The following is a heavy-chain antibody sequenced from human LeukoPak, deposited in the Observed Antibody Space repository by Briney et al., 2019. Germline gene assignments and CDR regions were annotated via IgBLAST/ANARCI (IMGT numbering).Heavy chain of an antibody. D-gene: IGHD3-16*01. CDR3: ARETSQKGAHYMDV. CDR1: GDSISNSHW. CDR2: IYHSGST. J-gene: IGHJ6*03. V-gene: IGHV4-4*02. Sequence: PSETLSLTCTVSGDSISNSHWWTWVRQPPGKGLEWIGEIYHSGSTNYSPSLKSRVTISVDTSKNQFSLKLSSVTAADTAVYYCARETSQKGAHYMDVWGKGTTVTISS.